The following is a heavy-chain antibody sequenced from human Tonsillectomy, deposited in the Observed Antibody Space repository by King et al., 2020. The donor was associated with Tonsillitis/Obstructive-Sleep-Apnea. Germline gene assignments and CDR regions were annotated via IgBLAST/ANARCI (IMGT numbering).Heavy chain of an antibody. V-gene: IGHV3-23*04. J-gene: IGHJ3*02. CDR3: AKGGGRIAAAGVHHDAFDI. Sequence: DVQLVESGGGLVQPGGSLRLSCAASGFTFSSYAMSWVRQAPGKGLEWVSAISGSGGSTYYADSVKGRFTISRDNSKNTLYLQMNSLRAEYTAVYYCAKGGGRIAAAGVHHDAFDIWGQGTMVTVSS. CDR1: GFTFSSYA. CDR2: ISGSGGST. D-gene: IGHD6-13*01.